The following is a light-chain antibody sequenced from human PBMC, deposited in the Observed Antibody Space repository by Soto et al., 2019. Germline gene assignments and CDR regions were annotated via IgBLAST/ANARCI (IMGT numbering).Light chain of an antibody. CDR2: GAS. Sequence: EILLTQSPGTLSLSPGERATLSCRASHFVASSYVAWYQQKPGQDPRLLIYGASSRATGIPDRFSGSGSGTDFTLTISRLEPEDFAVYYCQQYGSSGTFGQGTKVDI. J-gene: IGKJ1*01. V-gene: IGKV3-20*01. CDR3: QQYGSSGT. CDR1: HFVASSY.